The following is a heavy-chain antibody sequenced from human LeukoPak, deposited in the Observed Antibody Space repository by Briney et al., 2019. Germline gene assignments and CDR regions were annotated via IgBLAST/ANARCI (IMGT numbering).Heavy chain of an antibody. CDR2: ISSSSSYI. J-gene: IGHJ4*02. D-gene: IGHD5-18*01. Sequence: GGSLRLSCAASGFTFSSYSMNWVRQAPGKGLEWVSSISSSSSYIYYADSVKGRFTVSRDNSKNTLYLQMNSLRAEDTAVYYCAKGYSYGSPGYCDYWGQGALVTVSS. CDR1: GFTFSSYS. CDR3: AKGYSYGSPGYCDY. V-gene: IGHV3-21*04.